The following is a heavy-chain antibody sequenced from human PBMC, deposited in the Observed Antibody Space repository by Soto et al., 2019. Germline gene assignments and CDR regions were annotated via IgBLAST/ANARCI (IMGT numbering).Heavy chain of an antibody. CDR1: GFTFSNYG. CDR3: AKDQATVTSAFDS. D-gene: IGHD4-17*01. V-gene: IGHV3-30*18. CDR2: ISNDGSNK. J-gene: IGHJ4*02. Sequence: AGGSLRLSCEVSGFTFSNYGMHWVRQAPGKGLEWVAVISNDGSNKYYADSVKGQFTISRDNSKNTMYLQMNSLRAEDTAVYYCAKDQATVTSAFDSWGQGTLVTVSS.